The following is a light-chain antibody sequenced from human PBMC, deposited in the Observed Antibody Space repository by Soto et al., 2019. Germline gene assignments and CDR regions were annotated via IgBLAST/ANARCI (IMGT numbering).Light chain of an antibody. CDR2: KIS. J-gene: IGKJ4*01. V-gene: IGKV2-24*01. CDR3: MQTKEFPLT. Sequence: DIVVPQPPLSSPVTLGQPASISYRSSQSLLHIDGNTYLSWLHQRPGQPPRLLIYKISTRFSGVPDRFSGSGAGTDFTLKISRVEAEDVGVYYCMQTKEFPLTFGGGTKVDIK. CDR1: QSLLHIDGNTY.